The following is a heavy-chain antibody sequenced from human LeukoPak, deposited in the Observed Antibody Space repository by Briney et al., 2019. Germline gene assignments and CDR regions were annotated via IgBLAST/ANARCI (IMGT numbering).Heavy chain of an antibody. Sequence: SESLSLTCTVSGGSISSGSYYWSWIRQPAGKGLEWIGRIYTSGSTNYNPSLKSRVTISVDTSKNQFSLKLSSVTAADTAVYYCARQYDPWGQGTLVTVSS. V-gene: IGHV4-61*02. CDR3: ARQYDP. CDR1: GGSISSGSYY. CDR2: IYTSGST. J-gene: IGHJ5*02.